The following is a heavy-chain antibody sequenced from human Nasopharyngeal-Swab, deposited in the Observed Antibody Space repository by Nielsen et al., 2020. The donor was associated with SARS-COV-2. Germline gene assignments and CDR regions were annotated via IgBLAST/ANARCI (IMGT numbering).Heavy chain of an antibody. CDR3: AKDPDYSNLNWFDP. V-gene: IGHV3-23*01. CDR1: GVTFSSYA. Sequence: GGSLRLSCAASGVTFSSYAMSWVRQAPGKGLEWVSAISGSGGSTYYADSVKGRFTISRDNSKNTLYLQMNSLRAEDTAVYYCAKDPDYSNLNWFDPWGQGTLVTVSS. J-gene: IGHJ5*02. CDR2: ISGSGGST. D-gene: IGHD4-11*01.